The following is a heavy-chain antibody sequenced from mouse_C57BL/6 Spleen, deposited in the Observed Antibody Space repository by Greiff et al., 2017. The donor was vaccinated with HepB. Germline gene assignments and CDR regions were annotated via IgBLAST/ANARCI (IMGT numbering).Heavy chain of an antibody. CDR2: ISSGSSTI. CDR1: GFTFSDYG. Sequence: EVHLVESGGGLVKPGGSLKLSCAASGFTFSDYGMHWVRQAPEKGLEWVAYISSGSSTIYYADTVKGRFTISRDTAKNTLFMQMTSLRSEDTAMYYCARPGSSFYYFDYWGQGTTLTVSS. J-gene: IGHJ2*01. D-gene: IGHD1-1*01. CDR3: ARPGSSFYYFDY. V-gene: IGHV5-17*01.